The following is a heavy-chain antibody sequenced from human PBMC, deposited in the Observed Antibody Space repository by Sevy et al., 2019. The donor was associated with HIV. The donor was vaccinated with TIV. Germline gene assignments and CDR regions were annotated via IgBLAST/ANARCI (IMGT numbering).Heavy chain of an antibody. CDR1: GFTFSSYA. Sequence: GGSLRLSCAASGFTFSSYAMSWVRQAPGKGLEWVSAISGSGGSTYYADSGKGRFTISRDNSKNTLYLQMNSLRAEDTAVYYCAKEGSIGNPMIVVVIPASFDYWGQGTLVTVSS. V-gene: IGHV3-23*01. D-gene: IGHD3-22*01. CDR2: ISGSGGST. J-gene: IGHJ4*02. CDR3: AKEGSIGNPMIVVVIPASFDY.